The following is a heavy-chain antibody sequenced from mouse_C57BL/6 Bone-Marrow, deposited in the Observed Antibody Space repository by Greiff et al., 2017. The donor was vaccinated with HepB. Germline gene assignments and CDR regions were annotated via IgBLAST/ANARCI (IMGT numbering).Heavy chain of an antibody. J-gene: IGHJ4*01. CDR3: APLITTVVEGDAMDY. CDR2: INPYNGGT. CDR1: GYTFTDYY. D-gene: IGHD1-1*01. Sequence: VQLKQSGPVLVKPGASVKMSCKASGYTFTDYYMNWVKQSHGKSLEWIGVINPYNGGTSYNQKFKGKATLTVDKSSSTAYMELNSLTSEDSAVYYCAPLITTVVEGDAMDYWGQGTSVTVSS. V-gene: IGHV1-19*01.